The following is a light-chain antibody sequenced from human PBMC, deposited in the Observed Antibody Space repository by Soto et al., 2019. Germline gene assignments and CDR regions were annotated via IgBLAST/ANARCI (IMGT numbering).Light chain of an antibody. CDR1: TSNIGSNY. Sequence: QAVVTQPPSASGTPGQGVTISCSGSTSNIGSNYVYWYQQLPGTAPKLLIYRNNQRPSGVPDRFSGSKSGTSASLAISGLRSDDEADYFCATWDDSLNGFYVFGPGTKVTVL. CDR3: ATWDDSLNGFYV. CDR2: RNN. J-gene: IGLJ1*01. V-gene: IGLV1-47*01.